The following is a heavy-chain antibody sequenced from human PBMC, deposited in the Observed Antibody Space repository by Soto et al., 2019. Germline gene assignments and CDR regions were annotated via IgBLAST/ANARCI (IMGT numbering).Heavy chain of an antibody. CDR2: ISGNNGAT. V-gene: IGHV1-18*04. Sequence: QVQLVQYGPEVMKPGASVKVSCKTSGYNFVNHGISWVRQAPGRGLEWLGWISGNNGATKYGKRLQGRVRMTIDTSTTTAYVELRRLRSDDTAVYYCAGDLYRLAYYFDCWGQGTLVTVSS. CDR1: GYNFVNHG. CDR3: AGDLYRLAYYFDC. J-gene: IGHJ4*02.